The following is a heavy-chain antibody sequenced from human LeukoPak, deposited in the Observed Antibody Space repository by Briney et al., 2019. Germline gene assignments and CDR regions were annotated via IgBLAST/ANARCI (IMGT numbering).Heavy chain of an antibody. V-gene: IGHV3-23*01. J-gene: IGHJ1*01. CDR2: ISGSGGST. Sequence: GGSLRLSCGASGFTFSSYAMSWVRQAPGKGLEWVSVISGSGGSTYYADSVKGRFTISRDNSKNTLHLQMNSLRAEDTAVYYCAKDRSSPGTAEYFQHWGQGTLVTVS. CDR1: GFTFSSYA. D-gene: IGHD6-13*01. CDR3: AKDRSSPGTAEYFQH.